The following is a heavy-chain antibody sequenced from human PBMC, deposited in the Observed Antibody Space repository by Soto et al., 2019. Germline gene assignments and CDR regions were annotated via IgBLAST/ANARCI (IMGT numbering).Heavy chain of an antibody. V-gene: IGHV1-69*13. CDR2: IIPIFGTA. J-gene: IGHJ5*02. CDR1: GGAVSSWA. Sequence: SMRVSGKTGGGAVSSWAVSWLLQANGQGLEWMGGIIPIFGTANYAQKFQGRVTITADESTSTAYMELSSLRSEDTAVYHCARSPFITMVRGVIRFDPWGQGTLVTVS. D-gene: IGHD3-10*01. CDR3: ARSPFITMVRGVIRFDP.